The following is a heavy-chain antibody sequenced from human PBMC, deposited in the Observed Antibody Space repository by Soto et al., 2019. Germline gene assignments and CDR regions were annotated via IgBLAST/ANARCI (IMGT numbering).Heavy chain of an antibody. CDR1: GYTVTTYY. D-gene: IGHD2-15*01. Sequence: ASVKVSCKASGYTVTTYYMHWVRQAPGQGLEWMGIINPSGGSTTYAQKFQDRVIMTRDTSTSTVYMELSSLRSEDTAVYYCARTGSGSSYCYYYGMDVWGQGTTVTVSS. CDR3: ARTGSGSSYCYYYGMDV. CDR2: INPSGGST. J-gene: IGHJ6*02. V-gene: IGHV1-46*01.